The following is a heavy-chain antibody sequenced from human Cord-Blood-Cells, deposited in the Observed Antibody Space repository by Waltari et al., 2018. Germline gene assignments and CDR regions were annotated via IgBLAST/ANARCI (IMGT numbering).Heavy chain of an antibody. J-gene: IGHJ4*02. CDR1: GYTFTGYY. Sequence: QVQLVQSGAEVKKPGASVKVSCKAPGYTFTGYYMAWVRQAPGQGLEWMGRINPNSGGTNYAQKFQGRVTMTRDTSISTAYMELSRLRSDDTVVYYCARSNCSSTSCYYFDYWGQGTLVTVSS. CDR3: ARSNCSSTSCYYFDY. D-gene: IGHD2-2*01. V-gene: IGHV1-2*05. CDR2: INPNSGGT.